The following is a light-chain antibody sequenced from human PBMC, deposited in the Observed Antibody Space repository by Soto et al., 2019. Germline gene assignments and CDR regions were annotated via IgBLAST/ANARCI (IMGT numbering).Light chain of an antibody. CDR2: SNN. CDR1: SSNIGNNY. V-gene: IGLV1-47*02. J-gene: IGLJ2*01. CDR3: AVWDDSLNMV. Sequence: QPVLTQPPSASGTPGQRVTISCSGSSSNIGNNYVYWYQHLPETAPKLLIYSNNQRPSGVPDRFSASKSGSSASLAISGLRSEDEADYYCAVWDDSLNMVFGGGTKVTVL.